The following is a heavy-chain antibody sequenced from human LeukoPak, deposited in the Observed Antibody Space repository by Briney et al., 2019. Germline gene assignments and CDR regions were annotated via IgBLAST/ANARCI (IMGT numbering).Heavy chain of an antibody. Sequence: GGSLRLSCAASGFTFGSYGMHWVRQAPAKGLEWVAFIRYDGSNKYYADSVKGRFTISRDNSKNTLYLQMNSLRAEDTAVYYCAKDVDTAISFFDYWGQGTLVTVSS. CDR2: IRYDGSNK. CDR1: GFTFGSYG. V-gene: IGHV3-30*02. CDR3: AKDVDTAISFFDY. D-gene: IGHD5-18*01. J-gene: IGHJ4*02.